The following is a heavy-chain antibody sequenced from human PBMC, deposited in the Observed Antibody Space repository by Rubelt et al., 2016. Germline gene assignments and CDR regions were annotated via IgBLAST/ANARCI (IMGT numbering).Heavy chain of an antibody. D-gene: IGHD3-22*01. CDR2: ISSSSSYI. CDR3: ASLSSGYYYGRFH. J-gene: IGHJ4*02. V-gene: IGHV3-21*01. Sequence: VRQAPGKGLEWVSSISSSSSYIYYADSVKGRFTISRDNAKNSLYLQMNSLRAEDTAVYYCASLSSGYYYGRFHWGQGTLVTVSS.